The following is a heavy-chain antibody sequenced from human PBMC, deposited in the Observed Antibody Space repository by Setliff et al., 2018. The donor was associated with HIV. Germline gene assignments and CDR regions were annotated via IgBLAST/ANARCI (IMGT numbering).Heavy chain of an antibody. J-gene: IGHJ4*02. CDR2: IYTSGST. CDR3: ARDSVLGYCSGGSCSIDY. V-gene: IGHV4-61*02. CDR1: GGSITSGSYF. D-gene: IGHD2-15*01. Sequence: SETLSLTCTVSGGSITSGSYFWSWIRQPAGKGLEWIGRIYTSGSTNYNPSLKSRVTMSVDTSKNQFSLKLSSVTAADTAVYYCARDSVLGYCSGGSCSIDYWGQGTLVTVSS.